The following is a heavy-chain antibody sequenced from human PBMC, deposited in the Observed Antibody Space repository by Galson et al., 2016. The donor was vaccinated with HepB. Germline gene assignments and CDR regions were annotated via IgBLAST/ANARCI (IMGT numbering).Heavy chain of an antibody. Sequence: SLRLSCAASGFTFGDYAMSWFRQAPGKGLEWVGFIRSKPYGGTTEYAASVKGRFTISRDDSKSIAYMLMDSLKTEDTAVYYCSRGTVHCSGGKCYNSFDYWGQGTLVTVSS. V-gene: IGHV3-49*03. CDR3: SRGTVHCSGGKCYNSFDY. CDR2: IRSKPYGGTT. J-gene: IGHJ4*02. D-gene: IGHD2-15*01. CDR1: GFTFGDYA.